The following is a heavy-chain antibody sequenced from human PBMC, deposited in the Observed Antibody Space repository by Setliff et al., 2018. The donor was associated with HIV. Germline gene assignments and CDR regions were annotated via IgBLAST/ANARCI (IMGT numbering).Heavy chain of an antibody. J-gene: IGHJ4*02. CDR1: GFTFSSYA. D-gene: IGHD3-10*01. V-gene: IGHV3-23*01. CDR2: ISGSGGST. CDR3: TRAIITMIRGVIALDS. Sequence: PVGSLRLSCAASGFTFSSYAMSWVRQAPGKGLEWVSAISGSGGSTYYADSVKGRFTISEDNSKNTLYLQMNSLRAEDTAVYYCTRAIITMIRGVIALDSWGRGALVTVSS.